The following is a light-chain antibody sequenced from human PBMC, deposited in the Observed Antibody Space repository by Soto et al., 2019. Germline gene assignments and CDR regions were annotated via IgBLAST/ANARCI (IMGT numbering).Light chain of an antibody. J-gene: IGLJ1*01. CDR1: SSDVGGYNY. CDR3: SSYTSSGTYV. V-gene: IGLV2-14*01. CDR2: DAS. Sequence: QSALAQPASVSGSPGQSITISCTGTSSDVGGYNYVSWYQQHPGKAPKVMIYDASNRPSGVSNRFSGSKSGNTASLTISGLQAEDEADYFCSSYTSSGTYVFGTGTSSPS.